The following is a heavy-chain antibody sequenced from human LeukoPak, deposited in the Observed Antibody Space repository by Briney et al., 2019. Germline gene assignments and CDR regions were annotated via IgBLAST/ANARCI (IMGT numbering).Heavy chain of an antibody. Sequence: PGGSLRLSCAASGFTFSSYEMNLVRQAPGKGLEWVSYISSSGSTIYYADSVKGRFTISRDNAKNSLYLQMNSLRAEDTAVYYCAKIGPGVLSYYFDYWGQGTLVTVSS. CDR2: ISSSGSTI. V-gene: IGHV3-48*03. CDR1: GFTFSSYE. D-gene: IGHD3-16*02. J-gene: IGHJ4*02. CDR3: AKIGPGVLSYYFDY.